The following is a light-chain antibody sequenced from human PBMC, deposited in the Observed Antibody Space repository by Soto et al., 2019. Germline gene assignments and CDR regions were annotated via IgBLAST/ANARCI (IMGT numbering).Light chain of an antibody. CDR3: CSYAGSYSWV. V-gene: IGLV2-11*01. CDR1: SSDVGAYNY. J-gene: IGLJ3*02. Sequence: QSVLTQPRSVSGSPGQSVTISCTGTSSDVGAYNYVSWYQHHPDKAPKVMIYDVSERPSGVPDRFSGSKSDNKASLTISGLQAEDEAAYYCCSYAGSYSWVIGGGTKVTVL. CDR2: DVS.